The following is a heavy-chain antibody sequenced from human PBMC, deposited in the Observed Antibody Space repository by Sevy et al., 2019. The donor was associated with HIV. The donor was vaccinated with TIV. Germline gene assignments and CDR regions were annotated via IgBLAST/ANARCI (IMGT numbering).Heavy chain of an antibody. CDR3: VRGQYSSSPDGYFDP. Sequence: GGSLRLSCAASGFTFRSYSMNWVRQAPGKGLEWLSYISDTGYSAYYADSVKGRLTIFRDNVKNSLSLHMNNLRDEDTAVDFCVRGQYSSSPDGYFDPWGQATLVTVSS. J-gene: IGHJ5*02. D-gene: IGHD6-6*01. CDR2: ISDTGYSA. V-gene: IGHV3-48*02. CDR1: GFTFRSYS.